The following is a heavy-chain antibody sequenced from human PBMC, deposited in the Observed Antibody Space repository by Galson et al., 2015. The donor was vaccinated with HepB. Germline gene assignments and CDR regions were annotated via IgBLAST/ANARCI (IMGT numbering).Heavy chain of an antibody. CDR1: GFTFSSYS. CDR3: ARDLSLDWELLVEINWFDP. D-gene: IGHD1-26*01. J-gene: IGHJ5*02. V-gene: IGHV3-21*01. Sequence: SLRLSCAASGFTFSSYSMNWVRQAPGKGLEWVSSISSSSSYIYYADSVKGRFTISRDNAKNSLYLQMNSLRAEDTAVYYCARDLSLDWELLVEINWFDPWGQGTLVTVSS. CDR2: ISSSSSYI.